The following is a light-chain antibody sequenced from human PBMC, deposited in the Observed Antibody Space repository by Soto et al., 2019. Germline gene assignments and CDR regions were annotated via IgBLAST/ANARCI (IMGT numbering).Light chain of an antibody. V-gene: IGKV3-20*01. CDR3: QHYGSSLKT. CDR1: QSVSSSD. Sequence: EIVLTQSPGTLSLSPGERATLSCRASQSVSSSDLAWYQQKPGQAPRLLIYGASSRATGIPDRFSGSGSGTDFTITISRLEPEDCAVYYCQHYGSSLKTFGQGTRLEIK. CDR2: GAS. J-gene: IGKJ5*01.